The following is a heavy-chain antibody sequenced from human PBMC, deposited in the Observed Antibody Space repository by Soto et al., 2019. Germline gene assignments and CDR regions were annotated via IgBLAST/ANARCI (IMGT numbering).Heavy chain of an antibody. J-gene: IGHJ4*02. CDR3: ARPKGSYSSGYYYFDY. CDR2: IIPLFGTA. CDR1: GGTFSTYA. D-gene: IGHD6-19*01. V-gene: IGHV1-69*13. Sequence: ASVKVSCKTSGGTFSTYAIYWVRQAPGQGLEWMGAIIPLFGTADYAQKFQGRVTITADESTSTASMELSSLRSEDTAVYYCARPKGSYSSGYYYFDYWGQGTLVTVPQ.